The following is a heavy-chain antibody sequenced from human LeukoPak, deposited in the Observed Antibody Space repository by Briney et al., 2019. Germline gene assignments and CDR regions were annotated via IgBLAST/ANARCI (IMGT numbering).Heavy chain of an antibody. J-gene: IGHJ4*02. CDR2: ISYDGSNK. CDR1: GFTFSSYA. CDR3: ARATLQGQWPADFDY. Sequence: GGSLRLSCAASGFTFSSYAMHWVRQAPGKGLEWVAVISYDGSNKYYADSVKGRFTISRDNSKNTLYLQMNSLRAEDTAVYYCARATLQGQWPADFDYWGQGTLVTVSS. V-gene: IGHV3-30-3*01. D-gene: IGHD6-19*01.